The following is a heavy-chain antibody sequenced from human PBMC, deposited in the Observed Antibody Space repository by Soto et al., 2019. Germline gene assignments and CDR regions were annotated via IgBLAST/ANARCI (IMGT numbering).Heavy chain of an antibody. V-gene: IGHV4-31*04. CDR3: DLALGPTTGLDY. CDR1: GASITSGHYY. D-gene: IGHD1-26*01. J-gene: IGHJ4*02. CDR2: IYNSETT. Sequence: QVRLQESGPGLVKPSQTLSQTCTVSGASITSGHYYWTWIRQLPGKGLEWIGSIYNSETTHYNPSLTSRLTISIDTSANQCSLKLSSVTAADTAIYYCDLALGPTTGLDYWGQGTLITVSA.